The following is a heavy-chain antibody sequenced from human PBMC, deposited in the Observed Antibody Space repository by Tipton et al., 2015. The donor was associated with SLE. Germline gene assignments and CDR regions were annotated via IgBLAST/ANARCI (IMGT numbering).Heavy chain of an antibody. CDR1: GGSISSYY. V-gene: IGHV4-59*12. D-gene: IGHD4-17*01. Sequence: TLSLTCTVSGGSISSYYWSWIRQPPGKGLEWIGYIYYSGSTNYNPSLKSRVTISVDTSKNQFSLNLNSVTAADTAVYYCARVETTVSHPDYWGQGTLVTVSS. CDR2: IYYSGST. J-gene: IGHJ4*02. CDR3: ARVETTVSHPDY.